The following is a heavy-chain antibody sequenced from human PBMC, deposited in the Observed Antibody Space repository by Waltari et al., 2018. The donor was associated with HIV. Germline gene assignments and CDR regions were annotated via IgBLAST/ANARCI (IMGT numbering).Heavy chain of an antibody. CDR1: GFTFTNYW. CDR2: ILPGDSDT. D-gene: IGHD6-19*01. Sequence: QLVQSGGEVKQTGESLKISCKGSGFTFTNYWIAWVRQVPGKGLEGMGMILPGDSDTKYSPSFQGHVTISADRSTSTAYLQWSSLRASDTAMYYCASPKGGWLFAFDVWGQGTKVTVSS. CDR3: ASPKGGWLFAFDV. V-gene: IGHV5-51*01. J-gene: IGHJ3*01.